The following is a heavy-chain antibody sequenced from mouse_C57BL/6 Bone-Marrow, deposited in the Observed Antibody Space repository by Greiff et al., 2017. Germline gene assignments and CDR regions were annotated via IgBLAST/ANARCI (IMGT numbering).Heavy chain of an antibody. Sequence: QVQLQQPGAELVMPGASVKLSCKASGYTFTSYWMHWVKQRPGQGLEWIGEIDPSDSYTNYNQKFKGKSTLTVDKSSSTAYMQLSSLTSEDSAVYYCAREGDYYGKDFDDWGQGTTLTVSS. V-gene: IGHV1-69*01. CDR2: IDPSDSYT. CDR3: AREGDYYGKDFDD. CDR1: GYTFTSYW. D-gene: IGHD1-1*01. J-gene: IGHJ2*01.